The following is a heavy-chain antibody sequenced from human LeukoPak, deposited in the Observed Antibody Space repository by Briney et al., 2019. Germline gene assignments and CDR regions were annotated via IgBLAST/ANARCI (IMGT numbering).Heavy chain of an antibody. CDR2: IYGGGST. CDR1: GFTVSTSY. V-gene: IGHV3-53*01. D-gene: IGHD3-10*01. CDR3: ARRYYYGSGRYGIDV. J-gene: IGHJ6*02. Sequence: GGPLRLSCAASGFTVSTSYMNWVRQAPGEGLEWVSVIYGGGSTYYADSVKGRFTISRDNSKNTLYLQLNSLRVEDTAVYYCARRYYYGSGRYGIDVWGQGTTVTVSS.